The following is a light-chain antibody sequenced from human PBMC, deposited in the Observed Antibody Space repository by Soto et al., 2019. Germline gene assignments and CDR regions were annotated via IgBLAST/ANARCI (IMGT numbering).Light chain of an antibody. CDR2: GAS. CDR1: QSVSSN. CDR3: QQYNNWPPYT. V-gene: IGKV3-15*01. J-gene: IGKJ2*01. Sequence: EIVMTQSPATLSVSPGERATLSCRASQSVSSNLAWYQQKPGQAPRLLIYGASTRATGIPVRFSGSGSGTEFTLTVSSLQSEDFAVYYCQQYNNWPPYTFGQGTKLETK.